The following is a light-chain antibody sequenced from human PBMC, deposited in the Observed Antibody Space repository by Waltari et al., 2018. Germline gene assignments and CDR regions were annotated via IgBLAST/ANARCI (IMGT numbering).Light chain of an antibody. Sequence: DIVMTQSPLSLPVTPGEPASISCRSSQSLLHGDGRNFLVWSLQNPGQSPQLLIYMGSNRASGVPDRFSGSGSGTYFTLKISRVEAEDVGVYYCMQARQPPYTFGGGTKVEIK. CDR3: MQARQPPYT. CDR2: MGS. V-gene: IGKV2-28*01. J-gene: IGKJ4*01. CDR1: QSLLHGDGRNF.